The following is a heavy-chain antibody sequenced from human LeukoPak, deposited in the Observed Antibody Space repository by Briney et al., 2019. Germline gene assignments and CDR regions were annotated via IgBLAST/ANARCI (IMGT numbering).Heavy chain of an antibody. Sequence: SGGSLRLSCAASGFAFSNSVMIWVRQAPGKGLQWVSSLIGSDGTTYYADSVKGRFTISRDSSKNTLYLQMNSLRAEDTAIYYCSRNIHCDYWGQGTQVTVSS. D-gene: IGHD2-2*02. CDR1: GFAFSNSV. J-gene: IGHJ4*02. CDR2: LIGSDGTT. CDR3: SRNIHCDY. V-gene: IGHV3-23*01.